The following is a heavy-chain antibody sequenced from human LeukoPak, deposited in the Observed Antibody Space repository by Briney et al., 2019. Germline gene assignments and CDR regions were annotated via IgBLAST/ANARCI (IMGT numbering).Heavy chain of an antibody. J-gene: IGHJ5*02. CDR2: IWRGGNYK. V-gene: IGHV3-33*03. D-gene: IGHD6-19*01. CDR3: VTDPPEGGWAFWP. CDR1: GFTFSSYS. Sequence: PGGSLRLSCAASGFTFSSYSMNWVRQAPGKGLEWVAMIWRGGNYKFYVDAVKGRCTIYRDDFRSTFYLEMDSLTADDTAVYYCVTDPPEGGWAFWPGGRGPLVTV.